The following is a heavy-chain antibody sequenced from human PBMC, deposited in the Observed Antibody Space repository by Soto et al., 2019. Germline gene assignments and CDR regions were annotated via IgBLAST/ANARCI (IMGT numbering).Heavy chain of an antibody. CDR2: ISYDGINK. CDR3: ARSPQPTRGIHWYFDL. Sequence: GGPLRLSCEASGFPFNTYAMPWSRQAPAKGLEWVAAISYDGINKYYVDSVKGRFTISRDNSKNTLYVQMNSLRAEDTALYYCARSPQPTRGIHWYFDLWGRGILVTVSS. V-gene: IGHV3-30*03. D-gene: IGHD1-26*01. J-gene: IGHJ2*01. CDR1: GFPFNTYA.